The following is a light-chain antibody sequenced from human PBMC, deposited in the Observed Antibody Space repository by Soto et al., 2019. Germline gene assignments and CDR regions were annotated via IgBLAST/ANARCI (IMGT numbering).Light chain of an antibody. CDR3: ATWDGSLSVVV. J-gene: IGLJ3*02. V-gene: IGLV1-51*01. Sequence: QSVLTQPPSVYADPGQRVPISCSGNSSNVGDNFVSWYQQPPEAAPKLLIYDNHKRPSGIPDRFSGSKSGTSATLGITGLQTGDEADYYCATWDGSLSVVVFGGGTKLTVL. CDR1: SSNVGDNF. CDR2: DNH.